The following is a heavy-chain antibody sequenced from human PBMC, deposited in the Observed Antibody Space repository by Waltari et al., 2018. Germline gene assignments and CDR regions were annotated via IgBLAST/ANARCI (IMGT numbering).Heavy chain of an antibody. D-gene: IGHD2-21*01. CDR1: GGYIRNYY. J-gene: IGHJ4*02. V-gene: IGHV4-4*07. CDR2: IYSSGTT. CDR3: ARGPYCGGDCYLDS. Sequence: QVHLQESGPGLVKPSETLSLNCSVSGGYIRNYYWSWIRQPAGKGPEWIGRIYSSGTTDYKPSLKSRVTMSVDTPKNEFSLNLASVTAADTAVYYCARGPYCGGDCYLDSWGQGTLVTVSS.